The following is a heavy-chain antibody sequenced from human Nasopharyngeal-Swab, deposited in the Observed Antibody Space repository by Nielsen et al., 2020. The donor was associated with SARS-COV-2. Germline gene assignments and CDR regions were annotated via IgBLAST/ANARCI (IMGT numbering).Heavy chain of an antibody. D-gene: IGHD3-10*01. CDR1: GYTFTGYY. Sequence: ASVKVSCKASGYTFTGYYMHWVRQAPGQGLEWMGRINPNNGNTNYAQKLQGRVTMTTDTSTSTAYMELRSLRSDDTAVYYCARDQYAHITMVRGGLYYFDYWGQGTLVTVSS. V-gene: IGHV1-18*04. CDR3: ARDQYAHITMVRGGLYYFDY. CDR2: INPNNGNT. J-gene: IGHJ4*02.